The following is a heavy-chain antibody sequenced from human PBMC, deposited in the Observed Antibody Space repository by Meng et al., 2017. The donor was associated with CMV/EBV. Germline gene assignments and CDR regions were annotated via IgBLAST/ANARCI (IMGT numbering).Heavy chain of an antibody. V-gene: IGHV1-69*05. J-gene: IGHJ4*02. CDR1: GGTFTSYA. Sequence: SSVPVSCQASGGTFTSYAISWVRLAPGQGPEWMGGIIPIFGTANYAQKFQGRVTITTDESTSTAYMELSSLRSEDTAVYYCARSLIVATTAFDYWGPGTLVTVSS. CDR2: IIPIFGTA. CDR3: ARSLIVATTAFDY. D-gene: IGHD5-12*01.